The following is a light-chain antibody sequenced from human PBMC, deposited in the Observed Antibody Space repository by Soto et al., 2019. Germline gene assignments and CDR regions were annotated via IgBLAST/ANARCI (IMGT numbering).Light chain of an antibody. V-gene: IGKV3D-15*01. J-gene: IGKJ5*01. CDR1: QSVSSN. Sequence: EVVMTQSAATVSVTPGERATLSCRASQSVSSNLAWYQQKPGQAPRLLIYGASTRATGIPDRFSGSGSGTDFTLTINRVAPEDFTLYYCPQYAFLPIPFGQGTRLEI. CDR3: PQYAFLPIP. CDR2: GAS.